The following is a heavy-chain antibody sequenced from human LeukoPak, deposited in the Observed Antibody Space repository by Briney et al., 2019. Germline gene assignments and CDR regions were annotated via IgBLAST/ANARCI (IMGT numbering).Heavy chain of an antibody. CDR1: GFTFDDYG. CDR2: ISASGGST. D-gene: IGHD2-15*01. J-gene: IGHJ4*02. Sequence: GGSLRLSCAASGFTFDDYGMSWVRQAPGKGLGWVSAISASGGSTFYADSVKGRFTISRDSSKNTLYLQMNSLRAEGTAIYYCAKGALPLGYCSGGTCYSSDSWGQGTLVTVSS. CDR3: AKGALPLGYCSGGTCYSSDS. V-gene: IGHV3-23*01.